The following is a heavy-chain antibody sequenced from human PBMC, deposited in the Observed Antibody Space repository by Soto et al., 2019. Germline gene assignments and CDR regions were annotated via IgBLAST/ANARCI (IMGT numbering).Heavy chain of an antibody. CDR3: ARSGLSGRYNYGFFDY. D-gene: IGHD5-18*01. CDR1: GFTVSSNY. CDR2: IYTGGGST. Sequence: GGSLRLSCAASGFTVSSNYMSWVRQAPGKGLEWVSVIYTGGGSTYYADSVKGRFTISRDNSKNTLYLQMDGLRAEDTAVYYCARSGLSGRYNYGFFDYWGQGTLVTVSS. J-gene: IGHJ4*02. V-gene: IGHV3-53*01.